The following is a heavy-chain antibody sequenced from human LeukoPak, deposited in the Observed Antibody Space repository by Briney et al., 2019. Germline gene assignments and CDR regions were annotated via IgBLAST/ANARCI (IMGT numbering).Heavy chain of an antibody. Sequence: SETLSLTCTVSCGSISGYFWKWIPPPPRKGLGWIGNIYSIGSTNYNPSLKSRVTTSVDKSKKQISLRLSSVTAADTALCYCARGGDYDTSDYYYVHAFYIWGQGTMVTVSS. V-gene: IGHV4-59*01. CDR2: IYSIGST. D-gene: IGHD3-22*01. J-gene: IGHJ3*02. CDR1: CGSISGYF. CDR3: ARGGDYDTSDYYYVHAFYI.